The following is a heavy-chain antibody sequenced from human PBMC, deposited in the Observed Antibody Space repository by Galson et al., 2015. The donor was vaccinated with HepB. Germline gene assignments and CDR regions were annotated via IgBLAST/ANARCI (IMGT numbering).Heavy chain of an antibody. Sequence: SLRLSCAASGFTFRSYGMHWVRQAPGKGLEWVAVIWYDGSYKYYADSVKGRFTISRDNSKNMVYLQMNSLRAEDTAVYYCARSLVGFYDDGDHEGYWGQGTLVTVSS. J-gene: IGHJ4*02. V-gene: IGHV3-33*01. CDR1: GFTFRSYG. CDR2: IWYDGSYK. D-gene: IGHD4-17*01. CDR3: ARSLVGFYDDGDHEGY.